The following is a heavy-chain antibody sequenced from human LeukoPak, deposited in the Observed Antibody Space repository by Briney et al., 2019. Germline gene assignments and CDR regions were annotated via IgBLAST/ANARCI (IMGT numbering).Heavy chain of an antibody. J-gene: IGHJ5*02. V-gene: IGHV3-21*01. D-gene: IGHD2-2*01. CDR1: GFTFSSYS. CDR2: ISSSSSYI. Sequence: GGSLRLSCAASGFTFSSYSMNWVRQAPGKGLEWVSSISSSSSYIYYTDSVKGRFTISRDNAKNSLYLQMNSLRAEDTAVYYCARGDCSSTSCLTDWFDPWGQGTLVTVSS. CDR3: ARGDCSSTSCLTDWFDP.